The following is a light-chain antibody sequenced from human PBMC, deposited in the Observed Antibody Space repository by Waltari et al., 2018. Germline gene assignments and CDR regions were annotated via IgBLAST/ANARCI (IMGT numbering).Light chain of an antibody. V-gene: IGLV2-14*01. CDR1: SSDVGGYNY. J-gene: IGLJ3*02. Sequence: QSALTQPASVSGSPGQSITISCTATSSDVGGYNYASWYQHHPGKSPKLMFYEVSKRPSGVSNRFSGSKSGNTASLTISGLQTEDEADYYCSSYTDSSTLVFGGGTKLTVL. CDR3: SSYTDSSTLV. CDR2: EVS.